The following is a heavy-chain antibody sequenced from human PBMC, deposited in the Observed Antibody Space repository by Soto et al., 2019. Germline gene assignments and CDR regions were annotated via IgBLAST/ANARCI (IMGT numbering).Heavy chain of an antibody. V-gene: IGHV2-70*01. CDR1: GFSLSTSGMC. CDR2: IDWDDDK. CDR3: ARGGSCYPYYYGMDV. Sequence: SGPTLVNPTQTLTLTCTFSGFSLSTSGMCVSWIRQPPGKALEWLALIDWDDDKYYSTSLKTRLTISKDTSKNQVVLTMTNMDPVDTATYYCARGGSCYPYYYGMDVWGQGTTVTVSS. J-gene: IGHJ6*02. D-gene: IGHD2-15*01.